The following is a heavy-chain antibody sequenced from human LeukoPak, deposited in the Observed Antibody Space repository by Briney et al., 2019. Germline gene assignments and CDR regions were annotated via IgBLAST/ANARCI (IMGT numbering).Heavy chain of an antibody. V-gene: IGHV4-34*01. CDR1: GGSFSGYY. D-gene: IGHD3-3*01. CDR2: INHSGST. J-gene: IGHJ6*02. CDR3: ASTRRSTISVYYGMDV. Sequence: SETLSLTCAVYGGSFSGYYWSWIRQPPGKGLEWIGEINHSGSTNYNPSLKSRVAISVDTSKNQFSLKLSSVTAADTAVYYCASTRRSTISVYYGMDVWGQGTTVTVSS.